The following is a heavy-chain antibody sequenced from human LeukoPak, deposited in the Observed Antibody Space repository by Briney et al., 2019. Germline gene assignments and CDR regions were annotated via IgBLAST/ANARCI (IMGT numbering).Heavy chain of an antibody. CDR3: ARGVRIAVAGYIDY. D-gene: IGHD6-19*01. Sequence: AGYLRCSCAASGFTFSTYAMHWVRQAPGKGLEWVASISYDGSNKNYADSVKGRFTISRDNSKNTLYLQMNSLRAEDTAVYYCARGVRIAVAGYIDYWGQGTLVTVSS. CDR2: ISYDGSNK. J-gene: IGHJ4*02. CDR1: GFTFSTYA. V-gene: IGHV3-30*04.